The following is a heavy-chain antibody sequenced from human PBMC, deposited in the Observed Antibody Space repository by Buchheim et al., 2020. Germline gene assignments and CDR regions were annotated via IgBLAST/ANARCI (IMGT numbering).Heavy chain of an antibody. D-gene: IGHD3-9*01. J-gene: IGHJ6*02. CDR1: GYTFTSYY. CDR3: ARDPYYDILTGYYQEGYYYGMDV. Sequence: QVQLVQSGAEVKKPGASVKASCKASGYTFTSYYMHWVRQAPGQGLEWMGIINPSGGSTSYAQKFQGRVTMTRDTSTSTVYMELSSLRSEDTAVYYCARDPYYDILTGYYQEGYYYGMDVWGQGTT. V-gene: IGHV1-46*01. CDR2: INPSGGST.